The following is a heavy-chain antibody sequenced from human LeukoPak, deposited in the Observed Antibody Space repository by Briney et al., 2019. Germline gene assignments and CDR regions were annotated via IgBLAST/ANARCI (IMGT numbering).Heavy chain of an antibody. CDR3: ARGDPHADL. V-gene: IGHV3-48*03. CDR1: GFDLSTYE. CDR2: ITISGHTK. Sequence: RAGGSLRLSCAAPGFDLSTYEMNWVRQAPGKGLEWIADITISGHTKNYADSVKGRFTISRDNARTSLYLQMNSLRVEDTGVYYCARGDPHADLWGQGTLVTVSS. J-gene: IGHJ5*02.